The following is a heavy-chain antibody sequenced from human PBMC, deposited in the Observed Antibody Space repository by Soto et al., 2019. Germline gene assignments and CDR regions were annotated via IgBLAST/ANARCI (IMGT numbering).Heavy chain of an antibody. D-gene: IGHD3-22*01. V-gene: IGHV3-33*01. Sequence: GGSLRLSCAASGFTFSSYGMHWVRQAPGKGLEWVAVIWYDGSNKYYADSVKGRFTISRDNSKNTLYLQMNSLRAEDTAVYYCARDRPTGYYDSSGYLDYWGQGTLVTVSS. CDR2: IWYDGSNK. CDR1: GFTFSSYG. CDR3: ARDRPTGYYDSSGYLDY. J-gene: IGHJ4*02.